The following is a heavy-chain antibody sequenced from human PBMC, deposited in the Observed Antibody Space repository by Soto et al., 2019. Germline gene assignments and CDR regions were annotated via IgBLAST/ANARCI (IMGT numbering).Heavy chain of an antibody. J-gene: IGHJ4*02. D-gene: IGHD5-18*01. CDR2: IWYDGSNK. V-gene: IGHV3-33*01. CDR3: ARDTAMASGLDY. CDR1: GFTFSSYG. Sequence: GGSLRFSCAASGFTFSSYGMHWVRQAPGKGLEWVAVIWYDGSNKYYADSVKGRFTISRHNSKNTLYLQMNSLRAEDTAVYYCARDTAMASGLDYWGQGTLVTVSS.